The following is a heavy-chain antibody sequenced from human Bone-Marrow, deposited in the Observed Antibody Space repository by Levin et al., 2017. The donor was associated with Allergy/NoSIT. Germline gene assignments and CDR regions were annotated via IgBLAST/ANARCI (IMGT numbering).Heavy chain of an antibody. CDR2: INPNTGGA. Sequence: GESLKISCKASGYTFSDYYLNWVRQAPGEGLEWMGWINPNTGGANYAQKFQGRVTMTRDTSISTAYMELRGLRSDDTAVYYCASGFYTLFYAMDVWGQGTTVTVSS. CDR3: ASGFYTLFYAMDV. V-gene: IGHV1-2*02. D-gene: IGHD3-3*01. J-gene: IGHJ6*02. CDR1: GYTFSDYY.